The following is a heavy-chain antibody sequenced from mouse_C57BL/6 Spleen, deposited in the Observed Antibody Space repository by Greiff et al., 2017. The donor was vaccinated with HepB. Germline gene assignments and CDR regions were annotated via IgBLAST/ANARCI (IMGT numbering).Heavy chain of an antibody. J-gene: IGHJ2*01. V-gene: IGHV1-59*01. CDR1: GYTFTSYW. Sequence: VQLQQSGAELVRPGTSVKLSCKASGYTFTSYWMHWVKQRPGQGLEWIGVIDPSDSYTNYNQKFKGKATLTVDTSSSTAYMQLSSLTSEDSAVYYCARRVITTVVATDYWCQGTTLTVSS. D-gene: IGHD1-1*01. CDR2: IDPSDSYT. CDR3: ARRVITTVVATDY.